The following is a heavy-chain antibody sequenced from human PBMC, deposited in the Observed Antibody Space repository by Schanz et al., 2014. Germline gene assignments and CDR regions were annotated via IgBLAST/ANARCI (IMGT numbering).Heavy chain of an antibody. J-gene: IGHJ5*02. CDR2: IIPILGIA. D-gene: IGHD2-15*01. V-gene: IGHV1-69*02. Sequence: QVQLVQSGAEVKKPGSSMKVSCKASGGTFNSYTINWVRQAPGQGLEWMGRIIPILGIANYAQNFQGRVTITADKSTSTAYMELTSLRSEDTAVYYCARGRGCTGGSCYSWFDLWGQGTLXNVAS. CDR3: ARGRGCTGGSCYSWFDL. CDR1: GGTFNSYT.